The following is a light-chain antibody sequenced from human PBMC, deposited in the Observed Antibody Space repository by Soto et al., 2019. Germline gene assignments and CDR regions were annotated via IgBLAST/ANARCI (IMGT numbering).Light chain of an antibody. CDR2: AAS. CDR3: QQSYSTPIT. J-gene: IGKJ5*01. Sequence: DIQMTQSPSSLSASVGDRVTITCRASQSISIYLNWYQQKPGRAPNLLIYAASGLQTGVPSRFSGSGSETDFNFTISSLQPEDFATYYCQQSYSTPITFGQGTRLEIK. CDR1: QSISIY. V-gene: IGKV1-39*01.